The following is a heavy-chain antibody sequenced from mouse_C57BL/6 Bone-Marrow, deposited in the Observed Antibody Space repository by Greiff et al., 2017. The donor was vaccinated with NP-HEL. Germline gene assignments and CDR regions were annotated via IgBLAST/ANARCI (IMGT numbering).Heavy chain of an antibody. J-gene: IGHJ1*03. Sequence: QVQLQQSGAELVRPGTSVKVSCKASGYAFTNYLIEWVKQRPGQGLEWIGVINPGSGGTNYNEKFKGKATLTADKSSSTAYMQLSSLTSEDSAVYFCASNYGSSYDFDVWGTGTTVTVSS. CDR3: ASNYGSSYDFDV. CDR1: GYAFTNYL. CDR2: INPGSGGT. D-gene: IGHD1-1*01. V-gene: IGHV1-54*01.